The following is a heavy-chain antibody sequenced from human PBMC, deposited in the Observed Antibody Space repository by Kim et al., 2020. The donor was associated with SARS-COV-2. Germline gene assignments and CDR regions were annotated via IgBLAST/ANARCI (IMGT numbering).Heavy chain of an antibody. CDR3: AKDRNYYDSSGGAFDI. D-gene: IGHD3-22*01. Sequence: GGSLRLSCKASGFTFDDYAMHWVRQAPGKGLEWVSGISWNSGSIGYADSVKGRFTISRDNAKNSLYLQMNSLRAEDTALYYCAKDRNYYDSSGGAFDIWGQGTMVTVSS. V-gene: IGHV3-9*01. J-gene: IGHJ3*02. CDR1: GFTFDDYA. CDR2: ISWNSGSI.